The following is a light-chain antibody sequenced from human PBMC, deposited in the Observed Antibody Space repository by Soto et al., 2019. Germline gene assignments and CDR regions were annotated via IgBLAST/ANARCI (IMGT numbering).Light chain of an antibody. CDR3: QQYSSWPFT. CDR1: QIISTY. J-gene: IGKJ3*01. Sequence: DIQMTQSPSSLSASVGDTVTITCRASQIISTYLTWYQQKPGKAPKLLIYAAYNLQSGVPSRFSGSGSGTDFTLTISSLQSEDSAIYYCQQYSSWPFTFGPGTKVAIE. CDR2: AAY. V-gene: IGKV1-39*01.